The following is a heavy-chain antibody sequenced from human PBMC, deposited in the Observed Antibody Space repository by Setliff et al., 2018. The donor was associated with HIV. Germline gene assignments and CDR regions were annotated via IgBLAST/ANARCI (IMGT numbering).Heavy chain of an antibody. CDR3: ARSASGWYDYFDY. V-gene: IGHV1-69*13. J-gene: IGHJ4*02. CDR1: GGTFSSHA. Sequence: SVKVSCKASGGTFSSHAISWVRQAPGQGLEWMGGIIPMFGTANYAQNFQGRVTITADESTSTAYMELSSPRSEDTAVYYCARSASGWYDYFDYWGQGALVTSPQ. CDR2: IIPMFGTA. D-gene: IGHD6-19*01.